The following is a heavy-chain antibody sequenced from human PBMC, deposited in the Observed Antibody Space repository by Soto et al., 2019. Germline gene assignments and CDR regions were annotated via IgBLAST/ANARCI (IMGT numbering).Heavy chain of an antibody. CDR3: ARVGPMVRGVINSYYYYYYGMDV. J-gene: IGHJ6*02. Sequence: GGSLRLSCAASGFTFSSYWMHWVRQAPGKGLVWVSRINSDGSSTSYADSVKGRFTISRDNAKNTLYLQMNSLRAEDTAVYYCARVGPMVRGVINSYYYYYYGMDVWGQGTTVTVS. CDR2: INSDGSST. D-gene: IGHD3-10*01. V-gene: IGHV3-74*01. CDR1: GFTFSSYW.